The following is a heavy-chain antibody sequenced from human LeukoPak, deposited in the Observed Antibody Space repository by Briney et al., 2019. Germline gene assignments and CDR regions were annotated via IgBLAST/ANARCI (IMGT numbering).Heavy chain of an antibody. CDR3: TRSNNWGSGD. J-gene: IGHJ4*02. V-gene: IGHV3-73*01. CDR1: GFTFSGSA. Sequence: GGSLRLYCAASGFTFSGSALHWVRQASGIGLLWVGRIRSTANGYATAYAASVKGRFTISRDDSKNTAYLQMNSLKTEDTALYYCTRSNNWGSGDWGQGILVTVSS. CDR2: IRSTANGYAT. D-gene: IGHD7-27*01.